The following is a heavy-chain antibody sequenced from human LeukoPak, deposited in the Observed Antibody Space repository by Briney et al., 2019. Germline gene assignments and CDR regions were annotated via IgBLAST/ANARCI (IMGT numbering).Heavy chain of an antibody. CDR1: GGSISSYY. CDR3: ARGAYYHDTMD. D-gene: IGHD3-22*01. V-gene: IGHV4-59*01. Sequence: SETLSLTCTVSGGSISSYYWSWLRQPPGKGLEWIGNTYPSESTNHNPSLKSRVTISVDTSKNRLSLKLSSVTTADTAVYYCARGAYYHDTMDWGQGTLVTVSS. J-gene: IGHJ4*02. CDR2: TYPSEST.